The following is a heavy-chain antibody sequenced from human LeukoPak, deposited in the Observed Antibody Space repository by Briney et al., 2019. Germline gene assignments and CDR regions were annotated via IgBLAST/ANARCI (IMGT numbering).Heavy chain of an antibody. D-gene: IGHD1-26*01. J-gene: IGHJ2*01. CDR1: GGSISSFY. CDR2: IYNSGST. Sequence: SETLSLTCTVSGGSISSFYWGWIRQPPGKGLEWIGYIYNSGSTDYNPSLKSRVTISVDTSKNQFSLKLSSVTAADTAVYYCAREKLLVGAKSYWYFDLWGRGTLVTVSS. CDR3: AREKLLVGAKSYWYFDL. V-gene: IGHV4-59*01.